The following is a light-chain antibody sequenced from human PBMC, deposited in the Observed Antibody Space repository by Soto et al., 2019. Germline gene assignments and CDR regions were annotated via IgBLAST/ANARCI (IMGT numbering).Light chain of an antibody. Sequence: EVVMTQSPATLSVSPGEGATLSCRASQSVNSDLAWYQQRPGQAPRLLIYGASTRATGIPARFSGSGSGTEFTLTISGLQSEDFAVYYCQQYRHWPAYTFGQGTKLEI. CDR2: GAS. V-gene: IGKV3-15*01. CDR1: QSVNSD. CDR3: QQYRHWPAYT. J-gene: IGKJ2*01.